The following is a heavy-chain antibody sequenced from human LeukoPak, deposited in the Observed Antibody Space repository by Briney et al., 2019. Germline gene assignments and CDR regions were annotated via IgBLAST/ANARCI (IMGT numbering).Heavy chain of an antibody. CDR3: ARVGDRGVVVADYFDF. V-gene: IGHV3-23*01. CDR2: SWGRSGDI. Sequence: GGSLRLSCAASGLTFSVYSMAWVRHAPGEGLEWVLVSWGRSGDIFYADSVKGRFTISSDNSKNMLHLQVSSLRAEDTAVYYCARVGDRGVVVADYFDFWGQGTVVTVSS. CDR1: GLTFSVYS. J-gene: IGHJ4*02. D-gene: IGHD5-12*01.